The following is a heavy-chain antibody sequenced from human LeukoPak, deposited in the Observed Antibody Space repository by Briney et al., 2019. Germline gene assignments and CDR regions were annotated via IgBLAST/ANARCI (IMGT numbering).Heavy chain of an antibody. J-gene: IGHJ4*02. CDR2: INSGGDDT. V-gene: IGHV3-74*01. D-gene: IGHD1-1*01. Sequence: GGSLRLSCAASGFTFSTYWMHWVRQAPGKGLVWVSLINSGGDDTRYADSVKGRFTISRDNAKNTLYLQMNSLRAEDTAVYYCAKTKRSGPAHFDYWGQGTPVTVSS. CDR1: GFTFSTYW. CDR3: AKTKRSGPAHFDY.